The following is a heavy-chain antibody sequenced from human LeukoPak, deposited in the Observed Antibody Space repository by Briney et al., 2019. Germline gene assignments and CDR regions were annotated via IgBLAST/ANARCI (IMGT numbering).Heavy chain of an antibody. Sequence: ASVKVSCKAPGYTFTSYDINWVRQATGQGPEWMGWMSPNSGNTGYAQKFQGRATMTRSTSMSTAYMELSSLRSEDTAVYYCARGPPNWGYDYWGQGTLVTVSS. CDR1: GYTFTSYD. J-gene: IGHJ4*02. D-gene: IGHD7-27*01. CDR3: ARGPPNWGYDY. V-gene: IGHV1-8*01. CDR2: MSPNSGNT.